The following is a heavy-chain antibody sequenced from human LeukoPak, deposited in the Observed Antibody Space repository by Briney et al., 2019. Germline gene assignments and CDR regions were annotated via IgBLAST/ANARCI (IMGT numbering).Heavy chain of an antibody. Sequence: GGSLRLSCAASGFTFSSYGVHWVRQAPGKGLEWVAVISYDGSNKYYADSVKGRFTISRDNSKNTLYLQMNSLRAEDTAVYYCAKDPGSYNAFDIWGQGTMVTVSS. CDR1: GFTFSSYG. J-gene: IGHJ3*02. CDR2: ISYDGSNK. CDR3: AKDPGSYNAFDI. V-gene: IGHV3-30*18. D-gene: IGHD1-26*01.